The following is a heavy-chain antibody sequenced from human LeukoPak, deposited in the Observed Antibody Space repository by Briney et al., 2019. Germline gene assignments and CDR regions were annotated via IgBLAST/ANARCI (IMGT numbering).Heavy chain of an antibody. CDR3: ARGYSGYDSFDY. Sequence: PSDTLSLTCTVSGGSISSYYGSWIRQPPGKGREWIGYIYYSGSTNYNPSLKSRVTISVDTSKNQFSLKLSSVTTADTAVYYCARGYSGYDSFDYWGQGTLVTVSS. CDR1: GGSISSYY. CDR2: IYYSGST. J-gene: IGHJ4*02. D-gene: IGHD5-12*01. V-gene: IGHV4-59*07.